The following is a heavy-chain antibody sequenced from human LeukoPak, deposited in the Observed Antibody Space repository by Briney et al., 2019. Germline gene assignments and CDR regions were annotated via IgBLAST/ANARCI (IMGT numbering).Heavy chain of an antibody. J-gene: IGHJ4*02. Sequence: KPSQTLSLTCAVSGGSISSGGYSWSWIRQPPGKGLEWIGYIYHSGSTYYNPSLKSRVTISVDRSKNQFSLNLSSVTAADTAVYYCASSPIAVAGEVPSDCWGQGTLVTVSS. CDR3: ASSPIAVAGEVPSDC. V-gene: IGHV4-30-2*01. CDR2: IYHSGST. CDR1: GGSISSGGYS. D-gene: IGHD6-19*01.